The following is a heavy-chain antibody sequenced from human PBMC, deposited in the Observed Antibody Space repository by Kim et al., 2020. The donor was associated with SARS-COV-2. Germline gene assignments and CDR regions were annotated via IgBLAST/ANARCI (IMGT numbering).Heavy chain of an antibody. CDR1: GFTFSSYA. V-gene: IGHV3-23*01. CDR2: ISGSGGST. Sequence: GGSLRLSCAASGFTFSSYAMSWVRQAPGKGLEWVSAISGSGGSTYYADSVKGRFTISRDNSKNTLYLQMNSLRAEDTAVYYCAKDHNSGWSLYYFDYWGQGTLVTVSS. D-gene: IGHD6-19*01. J-gene: IGHJ4*02. CDR3: AKDHNSGWSLYYFDY.